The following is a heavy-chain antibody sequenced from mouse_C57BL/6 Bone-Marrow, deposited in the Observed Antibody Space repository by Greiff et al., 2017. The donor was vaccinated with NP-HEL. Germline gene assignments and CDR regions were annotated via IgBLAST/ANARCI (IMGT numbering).Heavy chain of an antibody. CDR2: IRSKSSNYAT. Sequence: GGGLVQPKGSLKLSCAASGFTFNTYAMHWVRQAPGKGLEWVARIRSKSSNYATYYADSVKDRFTISRDDSQSMLYLQMNNLKTEDTAMYYCVRGTTVVATADFDYWGQGTTLTVSS. CDR1: GFTFNTYA. J-gene: IGHJ2*01. D-gene: IGHD1-1*01. CDR3: VRGTTVVATADFDY. V-gene: IGHV10-3*01.